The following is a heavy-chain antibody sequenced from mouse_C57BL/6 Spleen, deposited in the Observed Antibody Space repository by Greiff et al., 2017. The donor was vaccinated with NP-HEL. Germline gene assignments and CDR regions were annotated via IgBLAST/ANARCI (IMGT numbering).Heavy chain of an antibody. CDR3: ARSLVPFAY. CDR2: INPNNGGT. Sequence: VQLQQSGPELVKPGASVKISCKASGYTFTDYYMNWVKQSHGKSLEWIGDINPNNGGTSYNQKFKGKATLTVDKSSSTAYMELRSLTSEDSAVYYCARSLVPFAYWGQGTLVTVSA. V-gene: IGHV1-26*01. CDR1: GYTFTDYY. J-gene: IGHJ3*01.